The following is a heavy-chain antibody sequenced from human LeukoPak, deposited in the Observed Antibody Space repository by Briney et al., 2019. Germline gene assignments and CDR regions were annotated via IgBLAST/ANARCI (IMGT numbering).Heavy chain of an antibody. V-gene: IGHV4-59*08. D-gene: IGHD3-22*01. Sequence: SETLSLTRTVSGGSISSYYWSWIRQPPGKGLEWIGYIYYSGSTNYNPSLKSRVTISVDTSKNQFSLKLSSVTAADTAVYYCARLLTYYYDSSGYEIDPYNWFDPWGQGTLVTVSS. CDR3: ARLLTYYYDSSGYEIDPYNWFDP. CDR1: GGSISSYY. CDR2: IYYSGST. J-gene: IGHJ5*02.